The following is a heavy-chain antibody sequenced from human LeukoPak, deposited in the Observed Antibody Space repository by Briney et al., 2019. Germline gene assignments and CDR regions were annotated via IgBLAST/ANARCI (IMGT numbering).Heavy chain of an antibody. V-gene: IGHV1-8*03. D-gene: IGHD6-19*01. CDR1: GYTFTSYD. J-gene: IGHJ5*02. CDR2: MNPNSGNT. Sequence: ASVKVSCKASGYTFTSYDINWVRQATGQGLEWMGWMNPNSGNTGYARKFQGRVTITRNTSISTAYMELSSLRSEDTAVYYCARVSSGWYGVWFDPWGQGTLVTVSS. CDR3: ARVSSGWYGVWFDP.